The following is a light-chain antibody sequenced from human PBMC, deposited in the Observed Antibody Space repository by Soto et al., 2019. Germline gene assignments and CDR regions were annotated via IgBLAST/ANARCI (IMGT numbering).Light chain of an antibody. CDR2: KGS. CDR3: CSYADSSTYVI. Sequence: QYALTQPASVSGSPGQSITISCTGTSSDVGSYNLVSWYQQHPGKAPKLMIYKGSKRPSGVSNRFSGSKSGNTASLTISGLQAEDEADYYCCSYADSSTYVIFGGGTKLTVL. J-gene: IGLJ2*01. CDR1: SSDVGSYNL. V-gene: IGLV2-23*01.